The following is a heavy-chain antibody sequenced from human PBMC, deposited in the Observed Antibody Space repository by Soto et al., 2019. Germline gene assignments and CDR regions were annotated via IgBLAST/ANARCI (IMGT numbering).Heavy chain of an antibody. Sequence: PGGSLRLSCAASGFTFSSYSMNWVRQAPGKGLEWVSYISSSSSTIYYADSVKGRFTISRDNAKNTLYLQMNSLRAEDTAVYYCARELLGYYYYMDVWGKGTTVTVSS. CDR1: GFTFSSYS. J-gene: IGHJ6*03. CDR3: ARELLGYYYYMDV. V-gene: IGHV3-48*01. CDR2: ISSSSSTI.